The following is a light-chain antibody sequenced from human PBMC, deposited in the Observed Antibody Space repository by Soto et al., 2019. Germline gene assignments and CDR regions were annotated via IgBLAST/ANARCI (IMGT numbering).Light chain of an antibody. Sequence: EIVLTQSPGTLSLSPGERATLSCRASQSVTSSYLAWYQQKPGQAPRLLISGASSRATGIPDRFSGSGSGTDFTLTIRRLEPEDFAVYYCQQYSTSRLTFGGGNKVEIK. J-gene: IGKJ4*01. CDR2: GAS. CDR1: QSVTSSY. CDR3: QQYSTSRLT. V-gene: IGKV3-20*01.